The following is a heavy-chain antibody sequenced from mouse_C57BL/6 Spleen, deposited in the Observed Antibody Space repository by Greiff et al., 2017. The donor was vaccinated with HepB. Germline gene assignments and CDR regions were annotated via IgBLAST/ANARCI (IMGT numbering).Heavy chain of an antibody. D-gene: IGHD1-1*01. CDR3: ARSFITTVVDY. CDR1: GYTFTSYW. J-gene: IGHJ2*01. V-gene: IGHV1-69*01. CDR2: IDPSDSYT. Sequence: VQLQQSGAELVMPGASVKLSCKASGYTFTSYWMHWVKQRPGQGLEWIGEIDPSDSYTNYNQKFKGKSTLTVDKSSSTAYMQLSSLTSEDSAVYYCARSFITTVVDYWGQSTTLTVSS.